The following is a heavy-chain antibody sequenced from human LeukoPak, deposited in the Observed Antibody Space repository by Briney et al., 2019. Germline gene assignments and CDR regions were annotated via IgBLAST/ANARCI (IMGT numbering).Heavy chain of an antibody. CDR3: ARGGFLLSADTAMVPHYDY. CDR2: IYYSGST. V-gene: IGHV4-59*01. D-gene: IGHD5-18*01. J-gene: IGHJ4*02. CDR1: GGSISSYY. Sequence: SETLSLTCTVSGGSISSYYWSWIRQPPGKGLEWIGYIYYSGSTNYSPSLKSRVTISVETSKNQFSLKLSSVTAADTAVYYCARGGFLLSADTAMVPHYDYWGQGTLVTVSS.